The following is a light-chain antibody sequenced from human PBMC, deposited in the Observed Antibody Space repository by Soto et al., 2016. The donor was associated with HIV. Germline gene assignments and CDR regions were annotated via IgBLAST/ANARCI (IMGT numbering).Light chain of an antibody. Sequence: DIQMTQSPSSLSASVGDRVTITCRASQSISSSLNWYQQKPGKAPNLLIYGASSLHSGVPSRFSASGSGTDFTLTLSSVQPDDVGTYYCQQYNSVPWTFGQGT. J-gene: IGKJ1*01. CDR2: GAS. CDR3: QQYNSVPWT. CDR1: QSISSS. V-gene: IGKV1-39*01.